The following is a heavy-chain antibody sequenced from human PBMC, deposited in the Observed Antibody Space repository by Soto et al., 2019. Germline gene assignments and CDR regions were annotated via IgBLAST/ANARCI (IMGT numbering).Heavy chain of an antibody. Sequence: SETLSLTCTVSGGSISSGDYYWSWIRQPPGKGLEWIGYIYYSGSTYYNPSLKSRVTISVDTSKNQFSLKLSSVTAADTAVYYCARGRTTGTPRHYFDYWCQGTLVTVST. J-gene: IGHJ4*02. D-gene: IGHD4-17*01. CDR1: GGSISSGDYY. CDR3: ARGRTTGTPRHYFDY. V-gene: IGHV4-30-4*01. CDR2: IYYSGST.